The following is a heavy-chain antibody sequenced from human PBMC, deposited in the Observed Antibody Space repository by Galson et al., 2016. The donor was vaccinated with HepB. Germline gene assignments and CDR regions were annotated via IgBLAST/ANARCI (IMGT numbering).Heavy chain of an antibody. V-gene: IGHV5-51*01. Sequence: QSGAEVKKPGESLKISCKGSGYSFTTYWIGWVPQMPGKGLGWMGIIYPGDSDPKYSPSFQGPVTISADNSISTAYLQWSSRKAWDTAIYYCEGRAAAGQENFDYWGQGTLVTVSS. CDR3: EGRAAAGQENFDY. CDR2: IYPGDSDP. D-gene: IGHD6-13*01. J-gene: IGHJ4*02. CDR1: GYSFTTYW.